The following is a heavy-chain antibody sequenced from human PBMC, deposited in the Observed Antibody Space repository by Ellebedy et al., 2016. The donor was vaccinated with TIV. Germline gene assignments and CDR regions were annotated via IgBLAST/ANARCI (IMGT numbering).Heavy chain of an antibody. Sequence: SVKVSXXASGGTFSSYAISWVRQAPGQGLEWMGGIIPIFGTANYAQKFQGRVTITADESTSTAYMELSSLRSEDTAVYYCARGTPTYYYGSGSYRVPGAHLESWGQGTLVTVSS. V-gene: IGHV1-69*13. J-gene: IGHJ5*02. D-gene: IGHD3-10*01. CDR2: IIPIFGTA. CDR1: GGTFSSYA. CDR3: ARGTPTYYYGSGSYRVPGAHLES.